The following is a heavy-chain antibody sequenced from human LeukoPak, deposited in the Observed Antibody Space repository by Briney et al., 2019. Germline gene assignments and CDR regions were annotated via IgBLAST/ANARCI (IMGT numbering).Heavy chain of an antibody. CDR2: ISSSSSYI. Sequence: GGSLRLSCAASGFTFSSYSMNWVRQAPGKGLEWVSSISSSSSYIYYADSVKGRFTISRDNAKNSLYLQLHSLRAEDTAVYYCARLRFVAASGVSPFDYWGQGTLVTVSS. J-gene: IGHJ4*02. D-gene: IGHD2-8*02. V-gene: IGHV3-21*01. CDR1: GFTFSSYS. CDR3: ARLRFVAASGVSPFDY.